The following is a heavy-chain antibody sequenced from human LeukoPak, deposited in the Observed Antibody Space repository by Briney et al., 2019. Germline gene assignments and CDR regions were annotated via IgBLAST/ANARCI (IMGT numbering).Heavy chain of an antibody. CDR3: AKDGGYCSGGSCYSGYYYYMDV. D-gene: IGHD2-15*01. CDR1: GGSISSYY. CDR2: IYYSGST. Sequence: SETLSLTCTVSGGSISSYYWSWIRQPPGKGLEWIGYIYYSGSTNYNPSLKSRVTISVDTSKNQFSLKLSSVTAADTAVYYCAKDGGYCSGGSCYSGYYYYMDVWGKGTTVTVSS. J-gene: IGHJ6*03. V-gene: IGHV4-59*01.